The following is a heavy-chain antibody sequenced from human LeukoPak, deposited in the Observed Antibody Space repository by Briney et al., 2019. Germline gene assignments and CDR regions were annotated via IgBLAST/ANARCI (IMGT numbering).Heavy chain of an antibody. CDR3: ARQTIRPFDY. Sequence: ASVKVSCKTSGYTFTGYYIHWVRQVPGQGLEWMGWINPTNGGKNYAQNFQGRVTMTRDTSISTAYMELSGLRSDDTAIYYCARQTIRPFDYWGQGTLVTVSA. J-gene: IGHJ4*02. V-gene: IGHV1-2*02. CDR1: GYTFTGYY. D-gene: IGHD3-9*01. CDR2: INPTNGGK.